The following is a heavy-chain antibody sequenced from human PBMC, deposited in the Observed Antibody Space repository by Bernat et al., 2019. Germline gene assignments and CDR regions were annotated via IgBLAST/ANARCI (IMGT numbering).Heavy chain of an antibody. CDR2: INSDGSST. CDR1: GFTFSSYW. Sequence: EVQLVESGGGLVKPGGSLRLSCAASGFTFSSYWMHWVRQAPGKGLVWVSRINSDGSSTSYADSVKGRFTISRDNAKNTLYLQMNSLRAEDTAVYYCARAPPPDFWSGYLPREFDYWGQGTLVTVSS. J-gene: IGHJ4*02. D-gene: IGHD3-3*01. CDR3: ARAPPPDFWSGYLPREFDY. V-gene: IGHV3-74*02.